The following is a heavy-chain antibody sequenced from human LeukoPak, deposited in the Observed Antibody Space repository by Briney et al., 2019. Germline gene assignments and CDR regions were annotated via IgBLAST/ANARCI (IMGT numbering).Heavy chain of an antibody. J-gene: IGHJ6*02. V-gene: IGHV4-59*12. Sequence: SETLSLTCTVSGGSISSYHWSWIRQPPGKGLEWIGYIDYSGSTNYNPSLKSRVTISVDTSKNQFSLKLSSVTAADTAVYYCARDRDSSGWKTYYYYGMDVWGQGTTVTVSS. CDR3: ARDRDSSGWKTYYYYGMDV. CDR1: GGSISSYH. D-gene: IGHD6-19*01. CDR2: IDYSGST.